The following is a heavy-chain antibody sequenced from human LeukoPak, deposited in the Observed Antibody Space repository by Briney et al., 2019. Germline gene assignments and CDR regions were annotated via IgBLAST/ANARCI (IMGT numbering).Heavy chain of an antibody. J-gene: IGHJ5*02. CDR1: GYTFTGYY. Sequence: VASVKVSCKASGYTFTGYYMHWVRQAPGQGLEWMGWINPNSGGTNYAQKFQGRVTMTRDTSISTAYMELSRLRSDDTAVYYCAREAGYSSSWYHWFDPWGQGTLVTVSS. CDR3: AREAGYSSSWYHWFDP. CDR2: INPNSGGT. D-gene: IGHD6-13*01. V-gene: IGHV1-2*02.